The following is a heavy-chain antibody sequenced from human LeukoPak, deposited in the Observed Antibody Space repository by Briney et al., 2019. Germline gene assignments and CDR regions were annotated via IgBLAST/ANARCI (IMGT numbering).Heavy chain of an antibody. D-gene: IGHD3-10*01. CDR1: GGTFSSYA. Sequence: SVKVSCKASGGTFSSYAISWVRQAPGQGLEWMGRIIPIFGTANYAQKFQGRVTITTDESTSTAYMELSSLRSEDTAVYYCARDRRITMVRGVIKWFDPWGQGTLVTVSS. CDR3: ARDRRITMVRGVIKWFDP. V-gene: IGHV1-69*05. CDR2: IIPIFGTA. J-gene: IGHJ5*02.